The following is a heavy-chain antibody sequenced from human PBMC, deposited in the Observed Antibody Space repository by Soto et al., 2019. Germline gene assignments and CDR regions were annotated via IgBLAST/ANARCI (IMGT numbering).Heavy chain of an antibody. CDR1: GFTFSSYA. J-gene: IGHJ4*02. CDR3: ASGYSGYDSVPEFDY. Sequence: PGGSLRLSCAASGFTFSSYAMSWVRQAPGKGLEWVSAISGSGGSTYYADSVKGRFTISRDNSKNTLYLQMNSLRAEDTAVYYCASGYSGYDSVPEFDYWGQGTLVTVSS. D-gene: IGHD5-12*01. CDR2: ISGSGGST. V-gene: IGHV3-23*01.